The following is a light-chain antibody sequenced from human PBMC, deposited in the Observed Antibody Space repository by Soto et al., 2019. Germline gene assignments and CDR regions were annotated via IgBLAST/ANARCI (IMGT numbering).Light chain of an antibody. V-gene: IGKV1-5*03. CDR3: QQYNDKWT. CDR2: KAS. J-gene: IGKJ1*01. CDR1: QSVSRW. Sequence: DIQMTQSPSTLSASVGDRVTITCRASQSVSRWLAWYQQKPGKAPKLLIYKASTLESGVPSRFSGSASGTDFTLAISSLQPDDSATYYCQQYNDKWTFGQGTKVAIK.